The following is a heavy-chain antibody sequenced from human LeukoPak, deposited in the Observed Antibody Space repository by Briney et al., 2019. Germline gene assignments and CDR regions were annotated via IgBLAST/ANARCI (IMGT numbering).Heavy chain of an antibody. D-gene: IGHD3-9*01. V-gene: IGHV3-11*05. CDR1: GFTFSDYY. CDR2: ISSSSSYT. Sequence: GGSLRLSCAASGFTFSDYYMSWIRQAPGXGLEWVSYISSSSSYTNYADSVKGRFTISRDNAKNSLYLQMNSLRAEDTAVYYCARGAGYYDILTGYYVYYYYYGMDVWGQGTTVTVSS. CDR3: ARGAGYYDILTGYYVYYYYYGMDV. J-gene: IGHJ6*02.